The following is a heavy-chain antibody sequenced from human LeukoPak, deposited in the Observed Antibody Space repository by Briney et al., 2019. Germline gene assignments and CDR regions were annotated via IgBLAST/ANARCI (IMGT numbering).Heavy chain of an antibody. CDR3: ARAGSSSWYWYFDL. Sequence: PSETLSLTCAVYGGSFSGYYWSWIRQPPGKGLEWIGEINHSGSTNYNPSLKSRVTISVDTSKNQFSLKLSSVTAADTAVYYCARAGSSSWYWYFDLWGRGTLVTVSS. CDR2: INHSGST. J-gene: IGHJ2*01. V-gene: IGHV4-34*01. CDR1: GGSFSGYY. D-gene: IGHD6-13*01.